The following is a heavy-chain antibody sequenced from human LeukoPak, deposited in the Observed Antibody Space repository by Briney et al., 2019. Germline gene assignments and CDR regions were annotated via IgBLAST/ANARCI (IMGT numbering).Heavy chain of an antibody. CDR3: ARVEGSGSYYIDIPWFDP. Sequence: SETLSLTCTVSGGSISSYYWSWIRQPAGKGLEWIGRIYTSGSTNYNPSLKSRVTMSVDTSKNQFSLKLSSVTAADTAVYYCARVEGSGSYYIDIPWFDPWGQGTLVTVSS. V-gene: IGHV4-4*07. D-gene: IGHD3-10*01. CDR2: IYTSGST. CDR1: GGSISSYY. J-gene: IGHJ5*02.